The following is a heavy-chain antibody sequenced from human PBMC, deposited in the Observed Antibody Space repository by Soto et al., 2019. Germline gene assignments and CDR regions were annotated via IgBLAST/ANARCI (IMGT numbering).Heavy chain of an antibody. D-gene: IGHD5-12*01. J-gene: IGHJ5*02. CDR1: GYAFTSYG. CDR2: ISAYNGNT. Sequence: ASVKVSCKASGYAFTSYGISWVRQAPGQGLEWMGWISAYNGNTNYAQKLQGRVTMTTDTSTSTAYMELRSLRSDDTAGYYCARDKGGYSGYDYWFDPWGQGTLVTVSS. V-gene: IGHV1-18*01. CDR3: ARDKGGYSGYDYWFDP.